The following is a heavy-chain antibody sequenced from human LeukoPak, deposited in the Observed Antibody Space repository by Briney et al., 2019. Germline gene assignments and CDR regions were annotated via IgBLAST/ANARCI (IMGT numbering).Heavy chain of an antibody. Sequence: KSGGSLRFSCAASGFTFSSYSMNWVRQAPGKGLEWVSSISSSSYIYYADSVKGRFTISRDNAKNSLYLQMNSLRAEDTAVYYCARDRLEYSSSSPNFDYWGQGTLVTVSS. CDR2: ISSSSYI. D-gene: IGHD6-6*01. V-gene: IGHV3-21*01. J-gene: IGHJ4*02. CDR1: GFTFSSYS. CDR3: ARDRLEYSSSSPNFDY.